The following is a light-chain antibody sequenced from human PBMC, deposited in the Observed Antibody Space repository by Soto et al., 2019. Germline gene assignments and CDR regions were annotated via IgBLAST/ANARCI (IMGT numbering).Light chain of an antibody. CDR2: GAS. J-gene: IGKJ1*01. V-gene: IGKV3-20*01. Sequence: DIVLTQSPGTLSLSPGERATLSCRASQSVSTNYLAWYQQKPGQAPRLLIYGASSRATGIPDRFSGSGSGTDVTLTIIRLEPEDFTVYYCQQYGDSPPWTFGQGTKVEIK. CDR3: QQYGDSPPWT. CDR1: QSVSTNY.